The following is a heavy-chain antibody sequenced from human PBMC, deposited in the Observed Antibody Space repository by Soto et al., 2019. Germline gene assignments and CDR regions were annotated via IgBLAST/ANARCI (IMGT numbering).Heavy chain of an antibody. CDR3: SRDPYHVLMVNAPNLYGMDV. V-gene: IGHV1-46*01. J-gene: IGHJ6*02. D-gene: IGHD2-8*01. CDR2: INPSGGST. CDR1: GYTFTSYY. Sequence: ASVKVSCKASGYTFTSYYMHWVRQAPGQGLEWMGIINPSGGSTSYAQKIKGRVTMTRDTSTSTVYMKQSSLRFEDTAVYYFSRDPYHVLMVNAPNLYGMDVWGQGTTVTVSS.